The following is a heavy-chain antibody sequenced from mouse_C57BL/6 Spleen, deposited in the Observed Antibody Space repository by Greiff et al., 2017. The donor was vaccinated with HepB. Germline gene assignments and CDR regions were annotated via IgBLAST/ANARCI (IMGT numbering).Heavy chain of an antibody. D-gene: IGHD2-4*01. V-gene: IGHV14-3*01. CDR1: GFNIKNTY. CDR2: IDPANGNT. J-gene: IGHJ3*01. Sequence: EVQGVESVAELVRPGASVKLSCTASGFNIKNTYMHWVKQRPEQGLEWIGRIDPANGNTKYAPKFQGKATITADTSSNTAYLQLSSLTSEDTAIYYCALIYYDYGGFAYWGQGTLVTVSA. CDR3: ALIYYDYGGFAY.